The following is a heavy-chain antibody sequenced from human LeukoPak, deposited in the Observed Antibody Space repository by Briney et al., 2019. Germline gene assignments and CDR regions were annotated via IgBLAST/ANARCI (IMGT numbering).Heavy chain of an antibody. J-gene: IGHJ3*02. CDR3: AKETSGGDAFDI. D-gene: IGHD3-10*01. CDR1: GFTVSSNY. CDR2: ISGSGGST. Sequence: GGSLRLSCAASGFTVSSNYMSWVRQAPGKGLEWVSAISGSGGSTYYADSVKGRFTISRDNSKNTLYLQMNSLRAEDTAVYYCAKETSGGDAFDIWGQGTMVTVSS. V-gene: IGHV3-23*01.